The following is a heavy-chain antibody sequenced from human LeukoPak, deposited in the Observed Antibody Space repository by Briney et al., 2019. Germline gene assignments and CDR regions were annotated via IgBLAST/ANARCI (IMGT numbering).Heavy chain of an antibody. CDR3: AKDPSSSYYFYMDV. CDR2: ITGSGGST. Sequence: GGSLRLCCAASGFIFSSYATSWVRQAPGKGLEWVSAITGSGGSTYYADSVKGRFTISRDNSKNTLFLQMNSLTAEDTAVYYCAKDPSSSYYFYMDVWGKGTTVTVSS. J-gene: IGHJ6*03. V-gene: IGHV3-23*01. D-gene: IGHD3-16*02. CDR1: GFIFSSYA.